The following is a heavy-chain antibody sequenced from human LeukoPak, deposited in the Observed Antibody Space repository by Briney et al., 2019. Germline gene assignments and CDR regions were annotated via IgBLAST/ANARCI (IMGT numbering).Heavy chain of an antibody. D-gene: IGHD2-21*02. Sequence: NPSQTLSLTCTVSGGSISTGSYYWSWIRQPPGKGLEWIGEINHSGSTNYNPSLKSRVTISVDTSKNQFSLKLSSVTAADTAVYYCARLVGTTNKIRGYYYYYMDVWGKGTTVTVSS. J-gene: IGHJ6*03. CDR1: GGSISTGSYY. CDR3: ARLVGTTNKIRGYYYYYMDV. V-gene: IGHV4-39*07. CDR2: INHSGST.